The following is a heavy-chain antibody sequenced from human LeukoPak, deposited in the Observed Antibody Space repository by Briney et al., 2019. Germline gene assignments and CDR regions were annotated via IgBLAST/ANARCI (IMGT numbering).Heavy chain of an antibody. CDR3: ARGMYGLDI. CDR1: GYTFTNYY. Sequence: GASVKVSCKASGYTFTNYYIHWVRQAPGQGLEWMGWINPNSGAANYARKFQGRVTMTRDTSITTAYMEVSRLRFDDTAVYYCARGMYGLDIWGQGTTVTVSS. CDR2: INPNSGAA. V-gene: IGHV1-2*02. J-gene: IGHJ6*02.